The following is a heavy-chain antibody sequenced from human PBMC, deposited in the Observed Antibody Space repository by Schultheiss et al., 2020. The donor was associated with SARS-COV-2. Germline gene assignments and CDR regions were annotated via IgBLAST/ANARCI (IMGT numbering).Heavy chain of an antibody. V-gene: IGHV3-21*05. J-gene: IGHJ3*02. Sequence: GGSLRLSCAASGFTFSSYEMNWVRQAPGKGLEWVSYISSSSSYIYYADSVKGRFTISRDNAKNSLYLQMNSLRAEDTAVYYCARETYGGNAFDIWGQGTMVTVSS. CDR1: GFTFSSYE. D-gene: IGHD4-23*01. CDR2: ISSSSSYI. CDR3: ARETYGGNAFDI.